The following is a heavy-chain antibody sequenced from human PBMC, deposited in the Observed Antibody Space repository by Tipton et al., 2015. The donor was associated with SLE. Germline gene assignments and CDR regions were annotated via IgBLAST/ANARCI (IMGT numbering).Heavy chain of an antibody. Sequence: TLSLTCTVSGSSLSAAFYWNWIRQPPGKGLEWIGYIHYSGTTHDNPSLKSRVTMSVDMSKNQFSLRLTSVTAADTAVYYCARTLGAIAHTVYDAFDIWGQGKMVTVSS. V-gene: IGHV4-61*08. J-gene: IGHJ3*02. CDR1: GSSLSAAFY. CDR3: ARTLGAIAHTVYDAFDI. D-gene: IGHD1-26*01. CDR2: IHYSGTT.